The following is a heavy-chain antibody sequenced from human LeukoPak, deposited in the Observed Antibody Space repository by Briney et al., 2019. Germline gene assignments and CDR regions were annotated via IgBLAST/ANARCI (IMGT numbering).Heavy chain of an antibody. D-gene: IGHD3-22*01. CDR2: INPNSGGT. J-gene: IGHJ4*02. CDR1: GYTFTGYY. Sequence: ASVKVSCKASGYTFTGYYMHWVRQAPGQGLEWMGRINPNSGGTNYAQKFQGRVNMTRDTSISTAYMELSRLRSDDTAVYYCARGEYYYDSRFDYWGQGTLVTVSS. V-gene: IGHV1-2*06. CDR3: ARGEYYYDSRFDY.